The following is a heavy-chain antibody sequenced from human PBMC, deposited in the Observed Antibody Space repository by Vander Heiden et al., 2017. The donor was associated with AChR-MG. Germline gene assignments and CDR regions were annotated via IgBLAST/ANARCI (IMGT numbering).Heavy chain of an antibody. CDR3: ARQGRYDLMWFDP. V-gene: IGHV4-39*01. Sequence: QLQLQESGPGLVKPSETLSLTCTVSGGSISSSSYYWGWIRQPPGKGLEWIGSIYYSGRPYYTPALKSRVPISVDTSKNQFSLKLRPVTAADTAVYYVARQGRYDLMWFDPWGQGTLVTVSS. J-gene: IGHJ5*02. D-gene: IGHD3-16*01. CDR1: GGSISSSSYY. CDR2: IYYSGRP.